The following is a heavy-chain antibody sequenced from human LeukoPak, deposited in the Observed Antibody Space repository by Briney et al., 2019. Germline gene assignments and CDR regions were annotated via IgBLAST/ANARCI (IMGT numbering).Heavy chain of an antibody. CDR3: ATTYGDYVGAAFDI. CDR2: FDPDDGET. D-gene: IGHD4-17*01. CDR1: GYTVTDLS. V-gene: IGHV1-24*01. Sequence: ASVKVSCKVSGYTVTDLSMHWVRQAPGQGLEWMGWFDPDDGETIYAQKFQGRVTMTEDKSTDTAYMELSSLRSEDTAVYYCATTYGDYVGAAFDITGQGTMVTASS. J-gene: IGHJ3*02.